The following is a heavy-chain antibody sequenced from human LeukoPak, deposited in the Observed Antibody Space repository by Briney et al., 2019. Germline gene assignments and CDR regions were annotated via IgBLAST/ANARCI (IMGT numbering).Heavy chain of an antibody. CDR2: IYPGDSDT. CDR3: ASRPFETTVVPWDFY. V-gene: IGHV5-51*01. Sequence: GESLKISCKGSGYSFTSYWIGWVRQMPGKGLEWMGIIYPGDSDTRYSPSFQGQVTISADKSISTAYLQWSSMKASDTAMYYCASRPFETTVVPWDFYWGQGTQVTVSS. CDR1: GYSFTSYW. D-gene: IGHD4-23*01. J-gene: IGHJ4*02.